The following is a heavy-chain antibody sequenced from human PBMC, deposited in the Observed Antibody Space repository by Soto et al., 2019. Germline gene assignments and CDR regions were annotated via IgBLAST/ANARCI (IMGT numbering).Heavy chain of an antibody. V-gene: IGHV4-59*01. CDR1: GGSISSYY. Sequence: QVHLQESGPGLVKPSETLSLTCSVSGGSISSYYWSWIRQPPGKGLEWIGYIYYTGTTSYNPSLKSRVTMSVDKSRNQFSLKLTSVTAADTAVYYCARGPNYDFWSGYFRGWGQGTLVTVSS. CDR3: ARGPNYDFWSGYFRG. CDR2: IYYTGTT. J-gene: IGHJ4*02. D-gene: IGHD3-3*01.